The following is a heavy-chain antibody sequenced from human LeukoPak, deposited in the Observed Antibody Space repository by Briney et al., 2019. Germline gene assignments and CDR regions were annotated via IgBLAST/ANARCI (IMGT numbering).Heavy chain of an antibody. CDR2: INHSGST. J-gene: IGHJ4*02. CDR1: GGSFSGYY. Sequence: SETLSLTCAVYGGSFSGYYWSWIRQPPGKGLEWIGEINHSGSTNYNPSLKSRVTISVDTSKNQFSLKLSSVTAADTAVYYCARARITMVWGVMWFFDYWGQGTLVTVSS. V-gene: IGHV4-34*01. CDR3: ARARITMVWGVMWFFDY. D-gene: IGHD3-10*01.